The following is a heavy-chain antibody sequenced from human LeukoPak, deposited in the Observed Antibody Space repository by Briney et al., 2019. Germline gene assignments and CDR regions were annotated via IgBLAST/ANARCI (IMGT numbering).Heavy chain of an antibody. CDR2: ISSSSSTI. D-gene: IGHD6-19*01. Sequence: PGGSLRLSCAASGFTFSSYSMNWVRQAPGKGLEWVSYISSSSSTIYYADSVKGRFTISRDNAKNSLYLQMNSLRAEDTAVYYCARGGGVAVALNDYYYYYMDVWGKGTTVTVSS. CDR1: GFTFSSYS. J-gene: IGHJ6*03. V-gene: IGHV3-48*01. CDR3: ARGGGVAVALNDYYYYYMDV.